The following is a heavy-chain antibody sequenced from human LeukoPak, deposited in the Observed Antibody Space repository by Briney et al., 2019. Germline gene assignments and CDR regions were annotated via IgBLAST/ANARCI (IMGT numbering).Heavy chain of an antibody. J-gene: IGHJ6*02. CDR1: GYTFTSYG. V-gene: IGHV1-18*01. D-gene: IGHD2-15*01. CDR3: ARDVPDCSGGSCYTYYYYGMDV. Sequence: ASVKVSCKASGYTFTSYGISWVRQAPGQELEWMGWISAYNGNTNYAQKLQGRVTMTTDTSTSTAYMELRSLRSDDTAVYYCARDVPDCSGGSCYTYYYYGMDVWGQGTTVTVSS. CDR2: ISAYNGNT.